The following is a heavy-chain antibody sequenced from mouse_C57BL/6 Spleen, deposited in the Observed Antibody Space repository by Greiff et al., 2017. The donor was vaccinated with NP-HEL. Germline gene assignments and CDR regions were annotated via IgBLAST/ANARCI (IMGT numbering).Heavy chain of an antibody. CDR1: GYTFTSYW. CDR2: IYPSDSET. CDR3: ARGGPYYGSFAY. V-gene: IGHV1-61*01. J-gene: IGHJ3*01. D-gene: IGHD1-1*01. Sequence: VQLQQPGAELVRPGSSVKLSCKASGYTFTSYWMDWVKQRPGQGLEWIGNIYPSDSETHYNQKFKDKATLTVDKSSSTAYMQLSSLTSEDSAVYYCARGGPYYGSFAYWGQGTLVTVSA.